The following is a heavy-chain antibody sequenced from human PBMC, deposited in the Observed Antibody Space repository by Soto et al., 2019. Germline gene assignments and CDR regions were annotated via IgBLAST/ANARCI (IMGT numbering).Heavy chain of an antibody. J-gene: IGHJ3*01. CDR1: GHTFSNAW. Sequence: PGGSLRLSCAVSGHTFSNAWMNWVRQAPGKGLEWVGRIKSKNDGGATDYATPVKGRFTISRDDSKNTVYLQLNSLKTEDTAVYYCTTDPRWGFWGQGTMVTVSS. CDR3: TTDPRWGF. V-gene: IGHV3-15*07. CDR2: IKSKNDGGAT. D-gene: IGHD3-16*01.